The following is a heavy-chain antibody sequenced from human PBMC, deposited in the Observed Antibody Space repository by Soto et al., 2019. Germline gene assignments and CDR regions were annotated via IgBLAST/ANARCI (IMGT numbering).Heavy chain of an antibody. D-gene: IGHD3-10*01. CDR3: ARSGKYYYDSGSYYDAFDI. V-gene: IGHV5-51*01. CDR2: IYPGDSDT. Sequence: GASLKISCKGSGYSFPTYWIGWVRQMPGKGLEWMGIIYPGDSDTRYSPSFQGQVTISADKSISTAYLQWSSLKASDTAMYYCARSGKYYYDSGSYYDAFDIWGQGTMVTVSS. CDR1: GYSFPTYW. J-gene: IGHJ3*02.